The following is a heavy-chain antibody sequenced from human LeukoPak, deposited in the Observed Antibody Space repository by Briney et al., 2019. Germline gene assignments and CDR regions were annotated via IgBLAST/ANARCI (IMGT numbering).Heavy chain of an antibody. Sequence: KPGGSLRLSCAASGFTFSDYYMSWIRQAPGKGLEWVSDISSSGNTIYYADSVKGRFTISRDNAKNSLYLQMNSLRAEDTAVYYCARTVTVVVPAANWFDPWGQGTLVTVSS. D-gene: IGHD2-2*01. V-gene: IGHV3-11*04. CDR3: ARTVTVVVPAANWFDP. J-gene: IGHJ5*02. CDR1: GFTFSDYY. CDR2: ISSSGNTI.